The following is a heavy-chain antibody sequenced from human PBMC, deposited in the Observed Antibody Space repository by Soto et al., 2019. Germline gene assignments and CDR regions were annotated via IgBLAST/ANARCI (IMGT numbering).Heavy chain of an antibody. CDR2: LHYSEAT. D-gene: IGHD3-10*01. V-gene: IGHV4-38-2*01. CDR1: GYSISSGYY. Sequence: PSETLSLTCAVSGYSISSGYYWGWIRQPPGKGLEWIGNLHYSEATYYNPSLKSRVTISVDTSKNQFSLKLSSVTAADTAVYYCARRTILLRGAYYFDYWGQGILVTVSS. CDR3: ARRTILLRGAYYFDY. J-gene: IGHJ4*02.